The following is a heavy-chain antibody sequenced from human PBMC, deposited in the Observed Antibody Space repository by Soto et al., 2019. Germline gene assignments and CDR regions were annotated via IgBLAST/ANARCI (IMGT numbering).Heavy chain of an antibody. J-gene: IGHJ4*02. CDR1: GGSISSSSYY. Sequence: QLQLQESGPGLVKPSETLSLTCTVSGGSISSSSYYWGWIRQPPGKGLEWIGSIYYSGSTYYNPSLKSRVTISVDTSKNQFSLKLSSVTAADTAVYYCARHVVVVVAATQGIDYWGQGTLVTVSS. CDR3: ARHVVVVVAATQGIDY. D-gene: IGHD2-15*01. CDR2: IYYSGST. V-gene: IGHV4-39*01.